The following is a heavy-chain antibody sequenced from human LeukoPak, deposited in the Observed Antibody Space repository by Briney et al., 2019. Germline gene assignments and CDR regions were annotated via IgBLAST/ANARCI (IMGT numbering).Heavy chain of an antibody. CDR2: IYTSGST. V-gene: IGHV4-4*07. CDR1: GGSISSYY. Sequence: SETLSLTCTVSGGSISSYYWSWIRQPAGKGLEWIGRIYTSGSTNYNPSLKSRVTISVDTSKNQFSLKLSSVTAADTAVYYCARAGDCSSTSCYREGWFDPWGQGTLVTVSS. J-gene: IGHJ5*02. CDR3: ARAGDCSSTSCYREGWFDP. D-gene: IGHD2-2*02.